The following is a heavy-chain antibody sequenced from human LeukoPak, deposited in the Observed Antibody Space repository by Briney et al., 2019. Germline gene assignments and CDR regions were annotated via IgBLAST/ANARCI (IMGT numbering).Heavy chain of an antibody. CDR1: GQSFRGYF. Sequence: SETLSLTCAVSGQSFRGYFWVWIRQSPGKGLEWLGEINHGGGANYNPSLRRRLTISLDTSKNQFSLQITSVTAADTAVYHCAKAGGSGQFDFWGQGNLVTVSS. CDR3: AKAGGSGQFDF. V-gene: IGHV4-34*01. J-gene: IGHJ4*02. CDR2: INHGGGA. D-gene: IGHD2-15*01.